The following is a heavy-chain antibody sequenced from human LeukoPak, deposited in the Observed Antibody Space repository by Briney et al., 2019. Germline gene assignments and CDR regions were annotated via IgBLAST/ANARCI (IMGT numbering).Heavy chain of an antibody. D-gene: IGHD3-22*01. J-gene: IGHJ4*02. Sequence: SETLSLTCTVSGVSISSGGYYWSWIRQRPGKGLEWIGYIYYSGSTYYNPSLKSRVTISVDTSKNQFSLKLSSVTAADTAVYYCARESSYYDSSGYLDYWGQGTLVTVSS. CDR3: ARESSYYDSSGYLDY. CDR1: GVSISSGGYY. V-gene: IGHV4-31*03. CDR2: IYYSGST.